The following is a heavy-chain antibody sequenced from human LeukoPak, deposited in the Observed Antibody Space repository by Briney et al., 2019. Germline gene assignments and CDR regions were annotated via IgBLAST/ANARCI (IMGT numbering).Heavy chain of an antibody. Sequence: GGSLRLSCAASGFTFSSYAMSWVRQAPGKGLEWVSAISGSGGSTYYADSVKGRFTISRDNSKNTLYLQMNSLRAADTAVYYCAKDLGSFYGSGSYYNVDYFDYWGQGTLVTVSS. CDR1: GFTFSSYA. V-gene: IGHV3-23*01. J-gene: IGHJ4*02. D-gene: IGHD3-10*01. CDR3: AKDLGSFYGSGSYYNVDYFDY. CDR2: ISGSGGST.